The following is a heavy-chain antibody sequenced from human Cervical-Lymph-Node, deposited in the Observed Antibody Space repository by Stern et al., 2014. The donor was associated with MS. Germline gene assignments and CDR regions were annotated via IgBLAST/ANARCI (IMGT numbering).Heavy chain of an antibody. J-gene: IGHJ4*02. D-gene: IGHD5-12*01. CDR1: GGSSSVYY. CDR3: VTRGLWASAYGH. Sequence: QVQLQQWGAGLLKPSETLSLTCAVSGGSSSVYYWSWIRQPPGKTLEWIAEINHSGPTLYNPSLESRITISADTSQNQFSLQLKSLTAADTAVYYCVTRGLWASAYGHWGQGTLVTVSS. V-gene: IGHV4-34*01. CDR2: INHSGPT.